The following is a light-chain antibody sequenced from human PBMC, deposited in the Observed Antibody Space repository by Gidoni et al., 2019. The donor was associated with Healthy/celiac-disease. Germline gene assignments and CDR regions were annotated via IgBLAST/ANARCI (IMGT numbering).Light chain of an antibody. Sequence: QSALTQPASVSGSPGQSITISCPGTSSDVGGYNSVSWYQQHPGKAPKLMIYDVSNRPSGVSNRFSGSKSGNTASLTISGLQAEDEADYYCCSYTSSSTLVVFGGGTKLTVL. CDR2: DVS. J-gene: IGLJ2*01. CDR1: SSDVGGYNS. V-gene: IGLV2-14*01. CDR3: CSYTSSSTLVV.